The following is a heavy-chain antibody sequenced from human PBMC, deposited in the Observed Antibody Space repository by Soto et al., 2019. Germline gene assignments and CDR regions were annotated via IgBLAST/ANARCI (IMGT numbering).Heavy chain of an antibody. Sequence: SETLSLTCAVYGGSFSGYYWSWIRQPPGKGLEWIGEINHSGSTNYNPSLKSRVTISVDTSKNQFSLKLSSVTAADTAVYYCARGRLVVYYYYYGMDVWGQGTTVTVSS. V-gene: IGHV4-34*01. J-gene: IGHJ6*02. CDR1: GGSFSGYY. CDR3: ARGRLVVYYYYYGMDV. D-gene: IGHD2-21*01. CDR2: INHSGST.